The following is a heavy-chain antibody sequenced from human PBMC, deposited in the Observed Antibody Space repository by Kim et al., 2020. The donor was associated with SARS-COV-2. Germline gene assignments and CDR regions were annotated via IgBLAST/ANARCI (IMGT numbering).Heavy chain of an antibody. J-gene: IGHJ3*02. D-gene: IGHD6-13*01. CDR2: IYYSGST. Sequence: SETLSLTCTVSGGSISSYYWSWIRQPPGKGLEWIGYIYYSGSTNYNPSLKSRVTISVDTSKNQFSLKLSSVTAADTAVYYCARGGIVAFGPFPAFDIWGQGTMVTVSS. CDR1: GGSISSYY. CDR3: ARGGIVAFGPFPAFDI. V-gene: IGHV4-59*01.